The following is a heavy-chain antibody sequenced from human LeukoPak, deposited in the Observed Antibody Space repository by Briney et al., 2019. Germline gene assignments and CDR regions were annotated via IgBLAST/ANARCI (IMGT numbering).Heavy chain of an antibody. V-gene: IGHV3-64*01. CDR1: GFTFSSYT. CDR2: ISGNGGGT. CDR3: ARVVLGYSSSSDY. D-gene: IGHD6-6*01. J-gene: IGHJ4*02. Sequence: GGSLRLSCTASGFTFSSYTMHWVRQAPGKGLEYVSGISGNGGGTYYANSVKGRFTISRDNSKNTLYLQMGSLRAEDMAVYYCARVVLGYSSSSDYWGQGTLVTVSS.